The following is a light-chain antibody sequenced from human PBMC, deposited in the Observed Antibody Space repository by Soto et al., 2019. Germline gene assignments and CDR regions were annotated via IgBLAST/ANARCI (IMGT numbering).Light chain of an antibody. CDR3: MQALQTPIT. Sequence: DIVMTQSPLSLPVTPGEPASISCRSSQSLLHSNGYNYLDWYLQKPGQSPQLLIYLGSNRASGVTDRFSGSGSGTDFTLKISRVEAEDVGVYYCMQALQTPITFGQGTELEIK. V-gene: IGKV2-28*01. CDR1: QSLLHSNGYNY. J-gene: IGKJ2*01. CDR2: LGS.